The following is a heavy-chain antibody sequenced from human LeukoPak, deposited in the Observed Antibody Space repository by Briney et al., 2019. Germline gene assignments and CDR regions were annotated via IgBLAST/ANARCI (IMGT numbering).Heavy chain of an antibody. CDR2: INRDGTDT. D-gene: IGHD2-15*01. V-gene: IGHV3-74*01. CDR3: ARGGSFHAFDI. CDR1: GFTSNSYW. J-gene: IGHJ3*02. Sequence: GGSLRLSCAASGFTSNSYWMHWVRQAPGKGLVWVSRINRDGTDTIYADSVKGRFTISRDNDKNTLYLQMNSLRAEDTAVYYCARGGSFHAFDIWGQGTVVTVSS.